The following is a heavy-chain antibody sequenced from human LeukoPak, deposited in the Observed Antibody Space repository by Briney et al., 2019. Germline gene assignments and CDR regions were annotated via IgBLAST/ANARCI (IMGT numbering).Heavy chain of an antibody. D-gene: IGHD4-11*01. Sequence: GASVKVSCKASGYTFTSYDINWVRQATGQGLEWMGWMNPNSGNTGYAQKFQGRVTMTRNTSISTAYMELSSVTAADTAVYYCARWTTGHYYYYMDVWGKGTTVTVSS. CDR3: ARWTTGHYYYYMDV. J-gene: IGHJ6*03. V-gene: IGHV1-8*01. CDR1: GYTFTSYD. CDR2: MNPNSGNT.